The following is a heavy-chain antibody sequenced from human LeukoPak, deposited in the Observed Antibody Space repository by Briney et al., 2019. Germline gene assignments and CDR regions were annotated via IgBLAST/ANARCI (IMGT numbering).Heavy chain of an antibody. J-gene: IGHJ6*02. Sequence: SETLSLTCTVSGGSISSYYWSWIRQPPGKGLEWIGYIYYSGSTNYNPSLKSRVTISVDTSKNQFSLKLSSVTAADTAVYYCARSRITMVRGVIYYYYGMDVWGQGTTVTVSS. V-gene: IGHV4-59*08. CDR2: IYYSGST. D-gene: IGHD3-10*01. CDR3: ARSRITMVRGVIYYYYGMDV. CDR1: GGSISSYY.